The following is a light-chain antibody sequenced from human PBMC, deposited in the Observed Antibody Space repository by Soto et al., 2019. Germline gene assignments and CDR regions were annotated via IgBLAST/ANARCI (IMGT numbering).Light chain of an antibody. J-gene: IGLJ2*01. CDR2: SSN. CDR1: NSNIGTYT. CDR3: AAWDDSLIGVA. Sequence: QSVLTQPPSASGTPGQRVTISCFGSNSNIGTYTVNWYQQHPGTAPKLLIYSSNQQPSGVPDRFSGSKSGTSASLAISGLQSGDEADYYCAAWDDSLIGVAFGGGTQLTVL. V-gene: IGLV1-44*01.